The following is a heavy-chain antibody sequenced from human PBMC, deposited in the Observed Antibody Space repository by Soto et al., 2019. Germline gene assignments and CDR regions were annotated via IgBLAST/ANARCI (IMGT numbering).Heavy chain of an antibody. D-gene: IGHD1-26*01. J-gene: IGHJ4*02. CDR3: ARDRGSYYRYFDY. CDR2: IIPIFGTA. CDR1: GGTFSSYA. Sequence: SVKVSGKASGGTFSSYAISWVRQAPGQGLEWMGGIIPIFGTANYAQKFQGRVTITADESTSTAYMELRSLRSDDTAVYYCARDRGSYYRYFDYWGQGTLVTV. V-gene: IGHV1-69*01.